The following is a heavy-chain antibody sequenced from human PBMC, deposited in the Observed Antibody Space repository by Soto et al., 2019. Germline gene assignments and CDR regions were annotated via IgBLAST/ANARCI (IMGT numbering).Heavy chain of an antibody. D-gene: IGHD4-17*01. CDR1: GYTFTSYA. CDR3: ARTVGYYYSMDV. CDR2: INAGNGNT. J-gene: IGHJ6*02. V-gene: IGHV1-3*01. Sequence: QVQLVQSGAEVKKPGASVKVSCKASGYTFTSYAMHWVRQAPGQRLEWMGWINAGNGNTKYSQKFQDRVTITRDTSASTAYMELSSLRSEDTAVYYCARTVGYYYSMDVWGQGTTVTVSS.